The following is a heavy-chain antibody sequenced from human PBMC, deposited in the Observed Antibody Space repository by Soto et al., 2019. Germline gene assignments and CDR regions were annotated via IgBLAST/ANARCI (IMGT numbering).Heavy chain of an antibody. V-gene: IGHV3-48*04. Sequence: EVQLVESGGGLVQPGGSLRLSCAASGFTFSSYSMNWVRQAPGKGLEWVSYISSSGSTIYYADSVKGRFTISRDNAKKSLYLHMNSLRAEDTAVYYCARDIVVVPAAMVLGYSSSHGREVWGQATTVTVSS. J-gene: IGHJ6*02. D-gene: IGHD2-2*01. CDR1: GFTFSSYS. CDR2: ISSSGSTI. CDR3: ARDIVVVPAAMVLGYSSSHGREV.